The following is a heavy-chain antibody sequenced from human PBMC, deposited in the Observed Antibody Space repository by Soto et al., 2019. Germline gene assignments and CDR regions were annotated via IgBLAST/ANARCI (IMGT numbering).Heavy chain of an antibody. Sequence: QVQLVESGGGVVQPGTSLRLSCAASGFTFSDYGMHWVRQAPGKGLEWVAVIWFDGSNKYYADSVKGRFTISRDNSKNTVDLQMDRRRADDTAVYYCARRRSTVTTAWFYHAMDVWGQGTTVTVSS. V-gene: IGHV3-33*01. CDR2: IWFDGSNK. J-gene: IGHJ6*02. D-gene: IGHD4-17*01. CDR3: ARRRSTVTTAWFYHAMDV. CDR1: GFTFSDYG.